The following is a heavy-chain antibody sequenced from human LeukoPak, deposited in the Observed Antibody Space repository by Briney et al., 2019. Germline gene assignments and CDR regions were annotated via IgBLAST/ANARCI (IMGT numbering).Heavy chain of an antibody. CDR2: IGGGGTE. Sequence: GGSLRLSCAASGFTITTYGVNWVRQAPGKGLEWVSGIGGGGTEYYADSVKGRFIISSDNSQNLVHLQMNSLTVEDTAVYYCARAQGALDYWGQGTLVTVSS. J-gene: IGHJ4*02. V-gene: IGHV3-23*01. D-gene: IGHD1-26*01. CDR3: ARAQGALDY. CDR1: GFTITTYG.